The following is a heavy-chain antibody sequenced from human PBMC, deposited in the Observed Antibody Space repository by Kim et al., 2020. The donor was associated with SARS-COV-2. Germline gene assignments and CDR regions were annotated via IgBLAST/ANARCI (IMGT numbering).Heavy chain of an antibody. CDR1: GFTFSNAW. CDR3: TRFVRSSYGMEV. CDR2: IKSKTDGGTT. J-gene: IGHJ6*02. D-gene: IGHD3-10*01. V-gene: IGHV3-15*01. Sequence: GGSRRLSCAASGFTFSNAWMSWVRQAPGKGLEWVGRIKSKTDGGTTEYAAPVKGRFTISRDDSKNTLYLQMNSRKTEDTAVVYCTRFVRSSYGMEVWGQGTTVTVSS.